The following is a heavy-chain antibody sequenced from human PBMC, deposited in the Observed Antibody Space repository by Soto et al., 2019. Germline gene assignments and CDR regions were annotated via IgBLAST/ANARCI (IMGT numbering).Heavy chain of an antibody. CDR1: GDSISSGDYY. CDR2: TYHSGRT. V-gene: IGHV4-30-4*01. CDR3: ARSHYYDSSGYADALDI. D-gene: IGHD3-22*01. Sequence: QVHLQESGPGLVEPSQTLSLTCTVSGDSISSGDYYWSWIRQSPDKGLEWIGYTYHSGRTYYKPSLKSRVTISADTSKNQFSLKLSSVTAADTAVYYCARSHYYDSSGYADALDIWGQGTSVTVSS. J-gene: IGHJ3*02.